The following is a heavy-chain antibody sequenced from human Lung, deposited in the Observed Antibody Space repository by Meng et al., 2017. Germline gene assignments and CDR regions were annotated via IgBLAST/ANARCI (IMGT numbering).Heavy chain of an antibody. D-gene: IGHD4-17*01. V-gene: IGHV3-74*02. J-gene: IGHJ4*02. CDR3: ARGGVTTDD. CDR1: GFTFSRYS. Sequence: VRLGESGGGVVQHGGSLRLSCAGSGFTFSRYSMNWVRQAAGRGLEWVSLITGDGSSTIYADSVQGRFTMSRDNAKNTLSLQMNSLRAEDTAGYYCARGGVTTDDWGQGTLVTVSS. CDR2: ITGDGSST.